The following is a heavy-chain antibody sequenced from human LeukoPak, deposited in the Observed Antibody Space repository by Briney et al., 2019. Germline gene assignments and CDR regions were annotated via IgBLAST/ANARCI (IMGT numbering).Heavy chain of an antibody. CDR1: GGSISSYY. Sequence: SSETLSLTCTVSGGSISSYYWSWIRQPAGKGLEWIGRIYTSGSTNYNPSLKSRVTMSVDTSKNQFSLKLSSVTAADTAVYYCARDRMITFGGVIVMSYFDYWGQGTLVTVSS. CDR3: ARDRMITFGGVIVMSYFDY. V-gene: IGHV4-4*07. CDR2: IYTSGST. J-gene: IGHJ4*02. D-gene: IGHD3-16*02.